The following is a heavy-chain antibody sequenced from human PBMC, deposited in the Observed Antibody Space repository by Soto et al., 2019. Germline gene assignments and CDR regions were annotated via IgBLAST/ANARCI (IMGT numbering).Heavy chain of an antibody. Sequence: ASVKVSCKASGGSFSSNPISWVRQAPGQGLEWMAGIIPIFATVHYAQKFQGRVTITADESTSTAYMELTSLRSEDTAVYFCARGGRGYSSAPRYYFDYWGQGXLVTVSS. V-gene: IGHV1-69*13. J-gene: IGHJ4*02. D-gene: IGHD5-18*01. CDR3: ARGGRGYSSAPRYYFDY. CDR2: IIPIFATV. CDR1: GGSFSSNP.